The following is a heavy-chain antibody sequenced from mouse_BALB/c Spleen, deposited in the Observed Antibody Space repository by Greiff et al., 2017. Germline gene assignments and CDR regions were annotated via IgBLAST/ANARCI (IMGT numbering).Heavy chain of an antibody. CDR3: TRWGDWYFDV. V-gene: IGHV6-6*02. CDR1: GFTFSNYW. J-gene: IGHJ1*01. CDR2: IRLKSNNYAT. Sequence: EVKVEESGGGLVQPGGSMKLSCVASGFTFSNYWMNWVRQSPEKGLEWVAEIRLKSNNYATHYAESVKGRFTISRDDSKSSVYLQMNNLRAEDTGIYYCTRWGDWYFDVWGAGTTVTVSS.